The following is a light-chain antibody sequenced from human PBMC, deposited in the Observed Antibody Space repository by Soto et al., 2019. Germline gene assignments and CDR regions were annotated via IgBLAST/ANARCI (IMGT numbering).Light chain of an antibody. CDR3: QQYNNWPPLT. CDR2: DAS. Sequence: EIVLTQSPATLSLSPGETATLSCRAGQSISNYLAWYQHKPGQAPRLLIFDASNRATGIPARFSGSGSGTEFTLTISSLQSEDFAVYYCQQYNNWPPLTFGGGTKVDIK. CDR1: QSISNY. V-gene: IGKV3-11*01. J-gene: IGKJ4*01.